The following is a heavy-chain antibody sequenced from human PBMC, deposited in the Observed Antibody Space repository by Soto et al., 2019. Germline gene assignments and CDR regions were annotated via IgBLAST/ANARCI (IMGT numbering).Heavy chain of an antibody. CDR3: ARVNHRGYFSVLTDF. J-gene: IGHJ4*02. CDR1: GASISSGAYY. V-gene: IGHV4-30-4*01. Sequence: PSGSLSLTCTVSGASISSGAYYWGWDRQPPGKGLEWIGYIYYHGNTSSNPSLKSRVTISLDTSEKQFSLRLNSVSAADTAIYYCARVNHRGYFSVLTDFWGQGILVTVSS. CDR2: IYYHGNT. D-gene: IGHD3-10*02.